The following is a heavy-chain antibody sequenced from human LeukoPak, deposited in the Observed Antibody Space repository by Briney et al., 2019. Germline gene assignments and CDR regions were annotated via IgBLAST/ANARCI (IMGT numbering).Heavy chain of an antibody. J-gene: IGHJ4*02. CDR2: IWYDGSNL. D-gene: IGHD6-13*01. V-gene: IGHV3-33*01. CDR1: GFTFSSHG. CDR3: ARSYMAAAEFHF. Sequence: GGSLRLSCAAPGFTFSSHGMHWVRRAPGKGLEWVAVIWYDGSNLYYADSVKGRFTISRDNSKNTLYLQMNSLRAEDTAVYYCARSYMAAAEFHFWGQGALVTVSS.